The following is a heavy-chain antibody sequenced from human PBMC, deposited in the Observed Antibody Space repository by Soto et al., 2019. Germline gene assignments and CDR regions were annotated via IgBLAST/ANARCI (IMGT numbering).Heavy chain of an antibody. V-gene: IGHV3-30-3*01. D-gene: IGHD2-15*01. CDR2: ISYDGSNK. CDR3: ARDLGYCSGGSCHHGYYYYYGMDV. J-gene: IGHJ6*02. Sequence: RQAPGKGLEWAAVISYDGSNKYYADSVKGRFTISSDHSKKTLSLQMNSMRAEDTAVSYCARDLGYCSGGSCHHGYYYYYGMDVWGQLTTFTVSS.